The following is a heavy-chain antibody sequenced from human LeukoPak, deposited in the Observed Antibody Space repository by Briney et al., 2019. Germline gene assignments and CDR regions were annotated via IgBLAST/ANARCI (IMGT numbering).Heavy chain of an antibody. CDR3: ARERRDSSGYYYYYYMDV. CDR2: ISAYNGNT. V-gene: IGHV1-18*01. CDR1: GYTFTSYG. Sequence: ASVKVSCKASGYTFTSYGISWVRQAPGQGLEWMGWISAYNGNTNYAQKLQGRVPMTTDTSTSTAYMELRSLRSDDTAVYYCARERRDSSGYYYYYYMDVWGKGTTVTVSS. J-gene: IGHJ6*03. D-gene: IGHD3-22*01.